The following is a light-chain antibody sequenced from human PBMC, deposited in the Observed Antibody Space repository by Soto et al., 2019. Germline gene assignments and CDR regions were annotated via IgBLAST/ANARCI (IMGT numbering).Light chain of an antibody. CDR1: SSDVGGYNY. J-gene: IGLJ3*02. CDR2: EVT. V-gene: IGLV2-8*01. CDR3: SSYSPSNNPDLV. Sequence: QSALTQPPSASGSPGQSVTISCTGTSSDVGGYNYVSWYQQYPGRAPKLMIYEVTKRPSGVPSRFSGSKSGNTASLTVSGLQAEDWDDYYCSSYSPSNNPDLVFGGGTKLTLL.